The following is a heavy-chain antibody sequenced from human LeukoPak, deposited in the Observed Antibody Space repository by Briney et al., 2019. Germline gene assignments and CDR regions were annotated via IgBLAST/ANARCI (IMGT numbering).Heavy chain of an antibody. V-gene: IGHV4-34*01. CDR3: AREATIEYFDY. J-gene: IGHJ4*02. Sequence: SETLSLTGAVYGGSFSGYYWSWIRQPPGKGLEWIGEINHSGSTNYNPSLKSPVTISVDTSKNQFSLKLSSVTAADTAVYYCAREATIEYFDYWGQGTLVTVSS. CDR2: INHSGST. CDR1: GGSFSGYY. D-gene: IGHD5-12*01.